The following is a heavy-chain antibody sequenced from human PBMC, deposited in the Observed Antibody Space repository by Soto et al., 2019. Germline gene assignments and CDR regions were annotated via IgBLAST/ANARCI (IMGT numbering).Heavy chain of an antibody. Sequence: QVQLVQSGAEVKKPGSSVKVSCKASGDTDTNYVISWVRQAPGQGLEWMGGIFPKFGTTYSAQKLQDRLTITADESTSTVYMQLSSLRLYDTAVYYREAEMTFGYVSVVWGQGTTVTVSS. D-gene: IGHD3-16*01. CDR2: IFPKFGTT. CDR3: EAEMTFGYVSVV. V-gene: IGHV1-69*01. J-gene: IGHJ6*02. CDR1: GDTDTNYV.